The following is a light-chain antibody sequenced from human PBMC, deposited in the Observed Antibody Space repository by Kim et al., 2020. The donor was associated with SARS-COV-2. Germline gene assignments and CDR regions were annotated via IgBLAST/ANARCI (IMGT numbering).Light chain of an antibody. CDR2: RAS. Sequence: EIVLTQSPATLSLSPGEGATLSCRASQSVSSSSLAWYQQKPGQAPRLLVYRASSRATGIPDRFSGSESGTDFTLTISRLEPEDFAVYYCQHYGTSPWTFGQGTKVDIK. CDR1: QSVSSSS. V-gene: IGKV3-20*01. CDR3: QHYGTSPWT. J-gene: IGKJ1*01.